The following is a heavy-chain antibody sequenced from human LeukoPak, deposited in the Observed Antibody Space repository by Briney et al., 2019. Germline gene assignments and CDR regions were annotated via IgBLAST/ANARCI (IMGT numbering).Heavy chain of an antibody. CDR1: GFNFSSYE. Sequence: GGSLRLSCAASGFNFSSYEMNWVRQAPGKGLEWVSYISSSGSIMYSADSVKGRFTISRDNSKDTLSLQMSSLRAEDTAVYYCARGYNDNSVFDSWGQGTLVTVSS. V-gene: IGHV3-48*03. CDR2: ISSSGSIM. CDR3: ARGYNDNSVFDS. D-gene: IGHD3-22*01. J-gene: IGHJ4*02.